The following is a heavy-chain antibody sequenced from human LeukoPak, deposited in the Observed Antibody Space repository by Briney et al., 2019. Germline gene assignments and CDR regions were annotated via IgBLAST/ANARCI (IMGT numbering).Heavy chain of an antibody. CDR2: IYANNGGT. D-gene: IGHD2-15*01. J-gene: IGHJ2*01. CDR3: ARDTAARSDL. V-gene: IGHV4-59*11. CDR1: GGSISGHH. Sequence: KPAETLSFTCTVSGGSISGHHWSWIRQPPGKGLEWIGYIYANNGGTDYNPSLKSRATITVDTCKNQFSLHLNAVTAADTAVYYCARDTAARSDLWGRGTLVTVAS.